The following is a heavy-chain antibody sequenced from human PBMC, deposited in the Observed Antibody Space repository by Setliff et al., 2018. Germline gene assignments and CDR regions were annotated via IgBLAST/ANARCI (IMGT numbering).Heavy chain of an antibody. CDR2: ISPYNSNT. CDR3: ARDLYDYVWGTYRYHDAFDI. Sequence: ASVKVSCKASGYTFATYGISWVRQAPGQGLEWMGWISPYNSNTNYAQKLQGRVTMTTDTSTSTAYMELRSLRSDDTAVYYCARDLYDYVWGTYRYHDAFDIWGQGTMVTVSS. D-gene: IGHD3-16*02. CDR1: GYTFATYG. J-gene: IGHJ3*02. V-gene: IGHV1-18*01.